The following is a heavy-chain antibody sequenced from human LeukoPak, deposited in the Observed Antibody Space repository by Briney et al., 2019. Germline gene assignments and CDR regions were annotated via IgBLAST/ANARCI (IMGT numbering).Heavy chain of an antibody. V-gene: IGHV3-73*01. CDR3: TRHGTPGIAVAGGNSDY. CDR1: GFTFSGSA. D-gene: IGHD6-19*01. J-gene: IGHJ4*02. CDR2: IRSKANSYAT. Sequence: GGSLKLSCAASGFTFSGSAMHWVRQASGKGLECVGRIRSKANSYATAYAASVKGRFTISRDDSKNTAYLQMNSLKTEDTAVYYCTRHGTPGIAVAGGNSDYWGQGTLVTVSS.